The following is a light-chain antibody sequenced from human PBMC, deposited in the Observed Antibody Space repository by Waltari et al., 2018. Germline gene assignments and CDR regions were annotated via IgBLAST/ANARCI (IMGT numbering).Light chain of an antibody. CDR1: SSNIGRAN. J-gene: IGLJ1*01. V-gene: IGLV1-44*01. CDR2: KNN. CDR3: VAWDNSLNGYV. Sequence: QSVLTQPPSASGTPGQRVTIPCSGSSSNIGRANVSWYQQLPGTAPKLLIYKNNQRPSGVPDRFSGSKSGTSASLAISGLQSEDEADYYCVAWDNSLNGYVFGTGTKVTVL.